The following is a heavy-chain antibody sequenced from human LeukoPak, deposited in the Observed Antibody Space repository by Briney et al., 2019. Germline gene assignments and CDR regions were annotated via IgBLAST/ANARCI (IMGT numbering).Heavy chain of an antibody. Sequence: PGGSLRLSCAASGFTFSNYAMSWVRRAPGKGLEWVSAIIGSGASTYYADSVKGRFTLSRDNSKNTLHLQMNSLRGEDTAIYHCAKVRVVGDYNWFFDLWGRGTQVTVSS. CDR3: AKVRVVGDYNWFFDL. J-gene: IGHJ2*01. D-gene: IGHD4-17*01. CDR1: GFTFSNYA. V-gene: IGHV3-23*01. CDR2: IIGSGAST.